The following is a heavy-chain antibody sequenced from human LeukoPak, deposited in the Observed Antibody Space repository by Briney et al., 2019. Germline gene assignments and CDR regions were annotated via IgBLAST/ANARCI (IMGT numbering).Heavy chain of an antibody. Sequence: PSETLSLTCAVSGGSISGLYWSWIRQPPGKGLEWIGYIYFSGSTNYNPSLKSRVTISLDTSKNQFSLGLSSVTAADTAVYYCARDSGAFDIWGLGTMVAVSS. V-gene: IGHV4-59*11. CDR2: IYFSGST. D-gene: IGHD6-25*01. J-gene: IGHJ3*02. CDR1: GGSISGLY. CDR3: ARDSGAFDI.